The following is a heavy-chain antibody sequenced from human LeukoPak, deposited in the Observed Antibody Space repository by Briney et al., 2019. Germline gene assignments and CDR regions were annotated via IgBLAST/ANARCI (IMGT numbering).Heavy chain of an antibody. CDR2: ISSDASIT. Sequence: GGSLRLSCAASGFTFSTYWMHWVRQDPGKGLVWVSRISSDASITSYADPVKGRFTISRDNAKNTLYLQMNSLRAEDTALYYCATSARTYIGSSLDYWGQGTLVNVSS. CDR1: GFTFSTYW. CDR3: ATSARTYIGSSLDY. J-gene: IGHJ4*02. D-gene: IGHD2-15*01. V-gene: IGHV3-74*01.